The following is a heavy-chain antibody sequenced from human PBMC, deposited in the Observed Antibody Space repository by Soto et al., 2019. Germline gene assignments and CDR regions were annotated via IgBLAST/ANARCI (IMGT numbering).Heavy chain of an antibody. CDR3: AREGIIVVVPAAPRVGAFDI. CDR1: GFTFSDHY. CDR2: TRNKANSYTT. Sequence: GSLRLSCAASGFTFSDHYMDWVRQAPGKGLEWVGRTRNKANSYTTEYAASVKGRFTISRDDSKNSLYLQMNSLKTEDTAVYYCAREGIIVVVPAAPRVGAFDIWGQGTMVTVSS. D-gene: IGHD2-2*01. J-gene: IGHJ3*02. V-gene: IGHV3-72*01.